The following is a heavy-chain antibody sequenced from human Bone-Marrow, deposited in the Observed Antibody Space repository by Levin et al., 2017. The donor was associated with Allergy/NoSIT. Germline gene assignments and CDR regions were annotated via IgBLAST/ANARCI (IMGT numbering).Heavy chain of an antibody. J-gene: IGHJ6*02. Sequence: GGSLRLSCAASGFTFSDYYMSWIRQAPGKGLEWVSYISSSGGPIHYADSVKGRFTISRDNARDSLSLQMNSLRAEDTAVYYCARVDSVSRGMDVWGQGTTVTVSS. CDR2: ISSSGGPI. D-gene: IGHD5-18*01. CDR1: GFTFSDYY. CDR3: ARVDSVSRGMDV. V-gene: IGHV3-11*01.